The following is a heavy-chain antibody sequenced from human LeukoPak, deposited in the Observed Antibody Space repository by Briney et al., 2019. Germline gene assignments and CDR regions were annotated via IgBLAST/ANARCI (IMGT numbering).Heavy chain of an antibody. D-gene: IGHD3-10*01. Sequence: GRSLRLSCAASGFTFDDYAMHWVRQAPGKGLEWVSGISWNSGSIGYADSVKGRFTISRDNAKNSLYLQMNSLRAEDTALYYCAKDKSLGWFGELLTWGQGTLVTVSS. CDR1: GFTFDDYA. CDR3: AKDKSLGWFGELLT. J-gene: IGHJ5*02. CDR2: ISWNSGSI. V-gene: IGHV3-9*01.